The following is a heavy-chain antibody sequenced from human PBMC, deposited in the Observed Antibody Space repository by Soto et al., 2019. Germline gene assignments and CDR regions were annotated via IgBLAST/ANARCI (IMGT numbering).Heavy chain of an antibody. CDR1: GFTFSSYA. CDR2: ISGSGGST. CDR3: AKSGIAVANYYYYYMDV. Sequence: GGSLRLSCAASGFTFSSYAMSWVRQAPGKGLEWVSAISGSGGSTYYADSVKGRFTISRDNSKNTLYLQMNSLRAEDTAVYYCAKSGIAVANYYYYYMDVWGKGTTVTVSS. D-gene: IGHD6-19*01. J-gene: IGHJ6*03. V-gene: IGHV3-23*01.